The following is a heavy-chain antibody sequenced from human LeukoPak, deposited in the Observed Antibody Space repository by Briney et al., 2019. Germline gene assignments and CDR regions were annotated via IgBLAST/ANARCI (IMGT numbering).Heavy chain of an antibody. D-gene: IGHD3-22*01. J-gene: IGHJ5*02. CDR2: TYYRSKWYN. CDR3: ARNPLDSSGYYLNWFDP. V-gene: IGHV6-1*01. CDR1: GDSVPSNSAA. Sequence: SQTLSLTCAISGDSVPSNSAAWNWIRQSPSSGLEWLGRTYYRSKWYNDYAVSVKSRITINPDTSKNQFSLQLNSVTPEDTAVYYCARNPLDSSGYYLNWFDPWGQGTLVTVSS.